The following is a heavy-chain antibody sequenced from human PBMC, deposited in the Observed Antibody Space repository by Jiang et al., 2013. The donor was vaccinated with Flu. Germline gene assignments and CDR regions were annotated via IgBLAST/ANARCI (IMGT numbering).Heavy chain of an antibody. Sequence: QLVESGGALVQPGGSLRLSCAASGFVFSDYDMHWVRQGAGKGLEWVSSIGTLGDTYYPGSVKGRFTISRDNAKNSLYLHMNFLRAGDTGVYYCTREVRDSWHGPNTAPYDCWGQGTLVTVSS. CDR3: TREVRDSWHGPNTAPYDC. CDR2: IGTLGDT. J-gene: IGHJ4*02. CDR1: GFVFSDYD. D-gene: IGHD3-10*01. V-gene: IGHV3-13*04.